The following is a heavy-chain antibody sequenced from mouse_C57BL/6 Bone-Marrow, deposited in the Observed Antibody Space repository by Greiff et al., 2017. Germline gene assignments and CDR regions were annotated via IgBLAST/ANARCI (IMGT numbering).Heavy chain of an antibody. J-gene: IGHJ1*03. D-gene: IGHD2-1*01. CDR1: GYTFTSYW. Sequence: QVQLQQSGAELVKPGASVKLSCKASGYTFTSYWMHWVKQRPGRGLEWIGRIDPNSGGTKYNEKFKSKATLTVDKPSSTAYMQLSILTSEDSAVYYCAHGNYFYWYFAVWGTGTTVTVSS. V-gene: IGHV1-72*01. CDR2: IDPNSGGT. CDR3: AHGNYFYWYFAV.